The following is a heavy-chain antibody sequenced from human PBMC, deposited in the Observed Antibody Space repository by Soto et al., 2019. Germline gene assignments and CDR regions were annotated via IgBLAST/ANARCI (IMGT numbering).Heavy chain of an antibody. CDR1: GGSISSSSYY. D-gene: IGHD3-22*01. V-gene: IGHV4-39*01. CDR3: ARHFSTYYYDSSGYYLLPVAFDI. Sequence: PSDTLSLTCTVSGGSISSSSYYWGWIRQPPGKGLEWIGSIYYSGSTYYNPSLKSRVTISVDTSKNQFSLKLSSVTAADTAVYYCARHFSTYYYDSSGYYLLPVAFDIWGQGTMVTVS. CDR2: IYYSGST. J-gene: IGHJ3*02.